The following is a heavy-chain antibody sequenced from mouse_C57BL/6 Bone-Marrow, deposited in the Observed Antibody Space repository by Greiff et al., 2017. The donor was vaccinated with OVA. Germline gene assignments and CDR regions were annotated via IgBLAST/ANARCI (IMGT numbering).Heavy chain of an antibody. CDR1: GYTFTSYW. D-gene: IGHD1-1*01. CDR3: ARRDYGSSPSYAMDY. CDR2: IDPSDSYT. V-gene: IGHV1-59*01. J-gene: IGHJ4*01. Sequence: QVHVKQPGAELVRPGPSVKLSCKASGYTFTSYWMHWVKQRPGQGLEWIGVIDPSDSYTNYNQKFKGKATLTVDTSSSTAYMQLSSLTSEDSAVYYCARRDYGSSPSYAMDYWGQGTSVTVSS.